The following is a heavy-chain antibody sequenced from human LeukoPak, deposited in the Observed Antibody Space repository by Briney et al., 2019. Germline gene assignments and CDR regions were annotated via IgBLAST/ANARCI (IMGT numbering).Heavy chain of an antibody. CDR2: IDPSDSCT. CDR1: GYSFTSYW. D-gene: IGHD3-10*01. J-gene: IGHJ5*02. CDR3: AIMVRGVIYNWFDP. V-gene: IGHV5-10-1*01. Sequence: GESLKISCKGSGYSFTSYWISWVRQMPGKGLEWRGRIDPSDSCTNYSPSFQGHVTISADKSTSTAYLQCSSLKASDTAMYYCAIMVRGVIYNWFDPWGQGTLVTVSS.